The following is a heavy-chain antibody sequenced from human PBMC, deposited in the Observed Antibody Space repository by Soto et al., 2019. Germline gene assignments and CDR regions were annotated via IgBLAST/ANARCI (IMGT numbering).Heavy chain of an antibody. Sequence: ETLSLTCTVSGGSVSSGSYYWSWIRQPPGKGLEWIGYIYYSGSTNYNPSLKSRVTISVDTSKNQFSLKLSSVTAADTAVYYCARSLGVFGTVTLAFDIWGQGAMVTVSS. V-gene: IGHV4-61*01. J-gene: IGHJ3*02. CDR3: ARSLGVFGTVTLAFDI. CDR2: IYYSGST. CDR1: GGSVSSGSYY. D-gene: IGHD4-17*01.